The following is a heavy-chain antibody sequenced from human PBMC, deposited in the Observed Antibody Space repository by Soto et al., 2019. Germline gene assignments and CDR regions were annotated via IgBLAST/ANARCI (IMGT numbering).Heavy chain of an antibody. D-gene: IGHD2-2*02. Sequence: SGTLSITCTVSGGSISSYYWSWIRQPPGKGLEWIGYIYYSGSTNYNPSLKSRVTISVDTSKNQFSLKLSSVTAADTAVYYCARESIYLGHDYWGQGTLVNVSS. V-gene: IGHV4-59*01. J-gene: IGHJ4*02. CDR2: IYYSGST. CDR3: ARESIYLGHDY. CDR1: GGSISSYY.